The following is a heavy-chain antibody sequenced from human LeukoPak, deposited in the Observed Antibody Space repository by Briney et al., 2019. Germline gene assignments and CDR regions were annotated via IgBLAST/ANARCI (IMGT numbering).Heavy chain of an antibody. Sequence: SETLSLTCAVYGGSFSGYYWSWIRQSPGKGLEWIGEINHSGSTNYNPSLKSRVTISVDTSKNQFSLKLSSVTAAGTAVYYCARGVVVPAAIIRIDPWGQGTLVTVSS. J-gene: IGHJ5*02. D-gene: IGHD2-2*02. CDR1: GGSFSGYY. CDR3: ARGVVVPAAIIRIDP. V-gene: IGHV4-34*01. CDR2: INHSGST.